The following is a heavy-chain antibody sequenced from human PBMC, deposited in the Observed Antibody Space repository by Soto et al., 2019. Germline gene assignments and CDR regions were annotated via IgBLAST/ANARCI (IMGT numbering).Heavy chain of an antibody. CDR2: IYYRGST. J-gene: IGHJ5*02. V-gene: IGHV4-59*01. CDR3: ARGATNWFDP. D-gene: IGHD1-26*01. CDR1: GASISSSY. Sequence: SETLSLTCVVSGASISSSYWSWIRQPPGKGLEWIGYIYYRGSTSYSPSLKSRVTISVDTSKNQFSLKLNSVTAADTAVYYCARGATNWFDPWGQGTLVTVSS.